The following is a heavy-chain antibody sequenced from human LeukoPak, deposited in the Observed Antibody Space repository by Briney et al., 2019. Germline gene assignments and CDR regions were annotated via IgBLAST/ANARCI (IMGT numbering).Heavy chain of an antibody. D-gene: IGHD3-3*01. CDR1: GGSFSCYY. V-gene: IGHV4-34*01. CDR3: ARHRGYDFWSGYYYYFDY. Sequence: PSETLSLTCAVYGGSFSCYYWSWIRQPPGKGLEWIGEINHSGGTNYNPSLKSRVTISVDTSKNQFSLKLRSVTAADTAVYYCARHRGYDFWSGYYYYFDYWGQGTLVSVSS. CDR2: INHSGGT. J-gene: IGHJ4*02.